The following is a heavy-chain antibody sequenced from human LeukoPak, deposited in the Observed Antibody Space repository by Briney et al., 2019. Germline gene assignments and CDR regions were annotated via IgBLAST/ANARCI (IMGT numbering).Heavy chain of an antibody. CDR3: ARDAASYFDY. Sequence: PSETLSLTCTVSGGSISSYYWSWIRQPPGKGLEWIGYIYYSGSTNYSPSLKSRVTISVDTSKNQFSLKLSSVTAADTAVYYCARDAASYFDYWGQGTLVTVSS. CDR1: GGSISSYY. D-gene: IGHD6-25*01. J-gene: IGHJ4*02. CDR2: IYYSGST. V-gene: IGHV4-59*01.